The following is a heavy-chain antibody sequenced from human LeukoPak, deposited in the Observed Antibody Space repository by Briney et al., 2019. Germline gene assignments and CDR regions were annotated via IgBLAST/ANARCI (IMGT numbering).Heavy chain of an antibody. D-gene: IGHD5-12*01. CDR1: GGSISSGGYS. CDR2: IYHSGST. V-gene: IGHV4-30-2*01. CDR3: ARVSQYSGYQDKYFDY. J-gene: IGHJ4*02. Sequence: SETLSLTCAVSGGSISSGGYSWSWIRQPPGKGPEWIGYIYHSGSTYYNPSLKSRVTISVDRSKNQFSLKLSSVTAADTAVYYCARVSQYSGYQDKYFDYWGQGTLVTVSS.